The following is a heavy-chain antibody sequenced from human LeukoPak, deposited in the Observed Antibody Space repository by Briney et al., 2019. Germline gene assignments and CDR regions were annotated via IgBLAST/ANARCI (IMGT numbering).Heavy chain of an antibody. CDR1: GFTFSSYG. Sequence: GGSLRLSCAASGFTFSSYGMHWVRQAPGKGLEWVAVIWYDGSNKYYADSVKGRFTISRDNSKNTLYLQMNSLRAEDTAVYYCARDSGYDDGEYYFDYWGQGTLVTVSS. CDR2: IWYDGSNK. V-gene: IGHV3-33*01. D-gene: IGHD5-12*01. CDR3: ARDSGYDDGEYYFDY. J-gene: IGHJ4*02.